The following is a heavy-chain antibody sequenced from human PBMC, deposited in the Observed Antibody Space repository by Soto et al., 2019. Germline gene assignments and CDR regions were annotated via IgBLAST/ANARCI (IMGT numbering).Heavy chain of an antibody. CDR2: IIPNNGKT. Sequence: SVKVSCKASGGTFSSYTISWVRQAPGQGLERMGRIIPNNGKTNYAQKLQGRVTITADKSTSTAYMVLSSLSSEDTAVYYCARARGSGSTELYYYGMDVWGQGTTVTVSS. J-gene: IGHJ6*02. CDR3: ARARGSGSTELYYYGMDV. CDR1: GGTFSSYT. V-gene: IGHV1-69*02. D-gene: IGHD3-10*01.